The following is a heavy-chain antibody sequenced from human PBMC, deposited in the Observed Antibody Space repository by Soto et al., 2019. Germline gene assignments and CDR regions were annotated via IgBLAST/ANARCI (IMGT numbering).Heavy chain of an antibody. D-gene: IGHD2-8*01. CDR3: ARQKRVRWGAWGMNGMDV. V-gene: IGHV4-39*01. CDR2: IYYSGST. J-gene: IGHJ6*02. Sequence: QLQLQESGPGLVKPSETLSLTCTVSGGSISSSSYYWGWIRQPPGKGLEWIGSIYYSGSTYYNPXXKRRVTISVDXXNXQXXLKLSSVTAADTAVYYCARQKRVRWGAWGMNGMDVWGQGTTVTVSS. CDR1: GGSISSSSYY.